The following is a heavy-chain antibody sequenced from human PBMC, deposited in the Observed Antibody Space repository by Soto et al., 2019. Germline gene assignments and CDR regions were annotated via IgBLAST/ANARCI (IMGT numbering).Heavy chain of an antibody. V-gene: IGHV3-48*03. CDR1: GITFSSSE. Sequence: GGSLRLSFAVLGITFSSSELSWVRQAPGKGLEWISYIHLSGQPIFYADSFKGRFTISRDNANNSVFLQMNSLRAEDTAVYYCARRASRWGQGAMVTVSS. D-gene: IGHD1-26*01. CDR3: ARRASR. CDR2: IHLSGQPI. J-gene: IGHJ3*01.